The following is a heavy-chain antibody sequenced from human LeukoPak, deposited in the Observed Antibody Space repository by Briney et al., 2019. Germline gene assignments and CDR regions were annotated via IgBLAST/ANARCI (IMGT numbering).Heavy chain of an antibody. D-gene: IGHD6-13*01. V-gene: IGHV4-31*03. J-gene: IGHJ5*02. Sequence: SETLSLTRTVSGGSISSGGYYWSWIRQHPGKGLEWIGYIYYSGSTYYNPSLKSRVTISVDTSKNQFSLKLSSVTAADTAVYYCARERSKQQLPGYNWFDPWGQGTLITVSS. CDR2: IYYSGST. CDR3: ARERSKQQLPGYNWFDP. CDR1: GGSISSGGYY.